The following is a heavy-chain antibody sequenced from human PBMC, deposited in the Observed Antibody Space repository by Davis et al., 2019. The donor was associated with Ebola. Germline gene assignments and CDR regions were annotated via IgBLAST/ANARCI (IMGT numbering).Heavy chain of an antibody. CDR1: GFTFINFW. CDR2: INQGGSEK. CDR3: ARDSSLQQDFEY. D-gene: IGHD6-13*01. Sequence: GESLKISCAASGFTFINFWMTWVRQAPGKGLEWVASINQGGSEKYYGDSVKGRFTISRDNAKNTLYLQMNSLKSEDTAVYFCARDSSLQQDFEYWGQGTLVTVSS. V-gene: IGHV3-7*01. J-gene: IGHJ4*02.